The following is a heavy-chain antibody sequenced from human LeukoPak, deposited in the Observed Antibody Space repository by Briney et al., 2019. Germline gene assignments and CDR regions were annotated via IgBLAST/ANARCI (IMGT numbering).Heavy chain of an antibody. V-gene: IGHV3-30*02. CDR2: IRYDGSNK. CDR1: GFTFSSYG. J-gene: IGHJ4*02. Sequence: SGGSLRLSCAASGFTFSSYGMHWVRQAPGKGLEWVAFIRYDGSNKYYADSVKGRFTISRDNSKNTLYLQMNSLRAEDTAVYYCATPRYYYDSSGYPPPDYWGQGTLVTVSS. D-gene: IGHD3-22*01. CDR3: ATPRYYYDSSGYPPPDY.